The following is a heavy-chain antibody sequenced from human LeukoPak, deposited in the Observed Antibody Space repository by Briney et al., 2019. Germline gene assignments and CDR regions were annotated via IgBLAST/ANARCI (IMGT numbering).Heavy chain of an antibody. CDR3: ARQADSYGYLDY. CDR2: INPGGGSA. V-gene: IGHV1-46*01. J-gene: IGHJ4*02. Sequence: ASVKVSCKASGYTFTSYYMRWVRQAPGQGLEWMGIINPGGGSASYAQNFQGRVTMTRDTPTSTVYMELSSLRSEDTAVYYCARQADSYGYLDYWGQGTLVTVSS. D-gene: IGHD5-18*01. CDR1: GYTFTSYY.